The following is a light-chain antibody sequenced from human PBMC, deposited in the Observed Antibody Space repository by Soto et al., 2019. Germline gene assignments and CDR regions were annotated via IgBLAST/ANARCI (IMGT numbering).Light chain of an antibody. CDR2: AAS. CDR3: QQSYSSPWT. V-gene: IGKV1-39*01. J-gene: IGKJ1*01. CDR1: QSINNY. Sequence: DIQMTQSPSSLSASVGDRVTITCRASQSINNYLNWYQQKPGKAPKLLIYAASNLQSGVPSRLSGSGSGAYFTLTVSSLQPEDFATYFCQQSYSSPWTFGQGTKVEIK.